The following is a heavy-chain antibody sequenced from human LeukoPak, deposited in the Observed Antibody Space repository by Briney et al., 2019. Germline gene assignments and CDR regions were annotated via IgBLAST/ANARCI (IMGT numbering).Heavy chain of an antibody. D-gene: IGHD3-9*01. CDR1: GYTFTSYY. J-gene: IGHJ4*02. CDR2: INPSGGST. Sequence: ASVKVSCKASGYTFTSYYMHWVRQAPGQGLEWMGIINPSGGSTRYAQKFQGRVTMTTDTSTSTAYMELRSLRSDDTAVYYCARVHYDILTGYSYFDYWGQGTLVTVSS. CDR3: ARVHYDILTGYSYFDY. V-gene: IGHV1-46*01.